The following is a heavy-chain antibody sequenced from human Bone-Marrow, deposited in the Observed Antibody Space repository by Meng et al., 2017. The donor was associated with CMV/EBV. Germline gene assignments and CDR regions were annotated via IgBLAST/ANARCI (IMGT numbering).Heavy chain of an antibody. CDR1: GGSISSYY. CDR3: ARDTGYDLWSGYFFRGGMDV. V-gene: IGHV4-59*01. D-gene: IGHD3-3*01. J-gene: IGHJ6*02. Sequence: SETLSLTCTVSGGSISSYYWSWIRQPPGKGLEWIGYIYYSGSTNYNPSLKSRVTISVDTSKNQFSLKLSSVTAADTAVYYCARDTGYDLWSGYFFRGGMDVWGQGTTVTVSS. CDR2: IYYSGST.